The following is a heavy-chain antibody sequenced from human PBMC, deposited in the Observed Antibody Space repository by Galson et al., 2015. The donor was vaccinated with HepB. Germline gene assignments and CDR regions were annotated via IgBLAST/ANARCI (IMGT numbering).Heavy chain of an antibody. CDR2: IRASGDNT. J-gene: IGHJ4*02. CDR1: GFTFRNYA. D-gene: IGHD1-7*01. Sequence: SLRLSCAASGFTFRNYAMNWVRQAPGKGLEWVSAIRASGDNTYYADSVKGRFTISRDNSKNTLSLQMNSLRAEDSAVYYCANKVGTSTGRFDYWGQGTLVAVSS. CDR3: ANKVGTSTGRFDY. V-gene: IGHV3-23*01.